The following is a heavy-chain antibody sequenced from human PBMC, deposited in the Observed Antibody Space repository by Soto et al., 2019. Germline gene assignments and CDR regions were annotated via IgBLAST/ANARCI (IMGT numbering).Heavy chain of an antibody. V-gene: IGHV4-61*01. CDR3: ARERYDSSGYFDY. J-gene: IGHJ4*02. CDR2: IYYSGST. Sequence: PSETLSLTCTVSGGSVSSGSYYWSWIRQPPGKGLEWIGYIYYSGSTNYNPSLKSRVTISVDTSKNQFSLKLSSVTAADTAVYYCARERYDSSGYFDYWGQGTLVTVSS. D-gene: IGHD3-22*01. CDR1: GGSVSSGSYY.